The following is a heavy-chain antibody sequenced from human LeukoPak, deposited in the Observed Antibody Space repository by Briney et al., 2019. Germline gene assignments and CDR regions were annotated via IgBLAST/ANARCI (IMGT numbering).Heavy chain of an antibody. CDR2: IYYSGST. D-gene: IGHD6-13*01. CDR1: GGSISSGGYY. V-gene: IGHV4-31*03. J-gene: IGHJ4*02. CDR3: ARSAFLVTAPGLYYFDY. Sequence: SETLSLTCTVSGGSISSGGYYWSWIRQHPGKGLEWIGYIYYSGSTYYNPSLKSRVTISVDTSKNQFSLKLSSVTAADTAVYYCARSAFLVTAPGLYYFDYWGQGTLVAVSS.